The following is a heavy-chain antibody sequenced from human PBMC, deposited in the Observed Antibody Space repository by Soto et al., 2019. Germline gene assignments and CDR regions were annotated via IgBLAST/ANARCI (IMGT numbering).Heavy chain of an antibody. J-gene: IGHJ4*02. CDR3: ARDPSGSGPDFDY. V-gene: IGHV3-21*01. Sequence: GGSLRLSCAASGFTFSSYHMNWVRQAPGKGLEWVSSITSSGVYYRDSVKGRFTISGANAKNSLYLQMNSLRAEDTAVYYCARDPSGSGPDFDYWGQGILVTVSS. CDR2: ITSSGV. D-gene: IGHD3-10*01. CDR1: GFTFSSYH.